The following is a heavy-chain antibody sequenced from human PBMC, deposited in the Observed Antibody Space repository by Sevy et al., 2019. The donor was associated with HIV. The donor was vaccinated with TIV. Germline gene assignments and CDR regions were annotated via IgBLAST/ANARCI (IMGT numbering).Heavy chain of an antibody. D-gene: IGHD2-15*01. V-gene: IGHV3-74*01. J-gene: IGHJ4*02. CDR1: GFTFSSFW. CDR2: ADSGGTNT. CDR3: ARDLGGPDY. Sequence: GVSLRLSCEASGFTFSSFWMHWVRQAPGKGLVWVARADSGGTNTAYADSVKGRFTISRDNAKNMVYLHMNNLRIEDTGVYYCARDLGGPDYWGQGTLVTVSS.